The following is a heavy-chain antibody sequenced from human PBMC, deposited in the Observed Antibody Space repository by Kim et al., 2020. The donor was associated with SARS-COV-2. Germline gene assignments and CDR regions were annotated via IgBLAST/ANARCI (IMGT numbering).Heavy chain of an antibody. Sequence: ASVKVSCKASGYIFTSYYMHWVRQAPGQGLEWMGIINPSSGSTNYAQKFQGRVTMTRDTSTSTVYMELSSLRSEDTAMYYCARVLSRDAYDIRNDHWGQGTLVTVSS. D-gene: IGHD5-12*01. CDR3: ARVLSRDAYDIRNDH. CDR2: INPSSGST. V-gene: IGHV1-46*01. CDR1: GYIFTSYY. J-gene: IGHJ4*02.